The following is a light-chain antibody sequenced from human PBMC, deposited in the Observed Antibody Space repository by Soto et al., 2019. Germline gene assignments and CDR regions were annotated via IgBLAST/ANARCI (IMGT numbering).Light chain of an antibody. Sequence: EIVLTQSPTTLSFSPGERATLSRRASQSVSRYLAWYQQKPGQAPRLLIYDASNRATGIPARLSGSGSGTGFTPTISSLEPEDFAVYYCQQRSDRPRTFGQGTKVDIK. CDR2: DAS. V-gene: IGKV3-11*01. CDR1: QSVSRY. CDR3: QQRSDRPRT. J-gene: IGKJ1*01.